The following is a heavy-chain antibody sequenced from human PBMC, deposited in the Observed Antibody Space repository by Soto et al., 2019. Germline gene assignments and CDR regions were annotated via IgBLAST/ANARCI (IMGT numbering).Heavy chain of an antibody. CDR3: ARPRGPRGYDLIDY. CDR1: GFPFSSFS. CDR2: ISPGGNSV. Sequence: EVQVVESGGGLVKPGGSLRLACAASGFPFSSFSWNWVRQAPGKGLEWDSSISPGGNSVYYADSVKGRFTISRDNAKNSLYLQMNNLRAEDAAVYYCARPRGPRGYDLIDYWGQGTLVTVSS. D-gene: IGHD5-12*01. J-gene: IGHJ4*02. V-gene: IGHV3-21*02.